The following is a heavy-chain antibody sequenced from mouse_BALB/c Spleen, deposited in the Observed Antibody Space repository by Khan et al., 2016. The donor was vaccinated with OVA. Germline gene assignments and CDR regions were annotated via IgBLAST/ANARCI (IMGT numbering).Heavy chain of an antibody. D-gene: IGHD1-1*01. CDR1: GYSFTDYN. CDR2: IDPYNGGT. Sequence: VQLQQSGPDLVKPGTSVKVSCKASGYSFTDYNMFWVKQSLGKSLEWIGYIDPYNGGTNYNRKFMGKATLTVDKSSSTAFMHLNSLTSEDSAVYYCALSYHYGSGFDYWGQGTTLTVSS. V-gene: IGHV1S135*01. CDR3: ALSYHYGSGFDY. J-gene: IGHJ2*01.